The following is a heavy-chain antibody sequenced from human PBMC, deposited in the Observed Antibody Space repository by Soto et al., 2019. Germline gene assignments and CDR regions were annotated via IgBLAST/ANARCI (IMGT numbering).Heavy chain of an antibody. Sequence: GGSLRLCCAASGFTFNTYAMTWVRQAPGKGLEWVSTISGSGGNTYYRDSVKGRFTISRDNSKNTLYLRMNSLRAEDTAVYYCATPGGEEPLDYWGQGTLVTVSS. CDR2: ISGSGGNT. V-gene: IGHV3-23*01. CDR3: ATPGGEEPLDY. J-gene: IGHJ4*02. CDR1: GFTFNTYA. D-gene: IGHD1-26*01.